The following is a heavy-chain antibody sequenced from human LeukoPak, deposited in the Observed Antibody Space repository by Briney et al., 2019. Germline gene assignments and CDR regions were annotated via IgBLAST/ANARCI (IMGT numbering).Heavy chain of an antibody. CDR3: ARDSARRGLDY. J-gene: IGHJ4*02. Sequence: SETLSLTCAVYGGSFSGYYWSWIRQHPGKGLEWIGYIYYSGSTYYNPSLKSRVTISVDTSKNQFSLKLSSVTAADTAVYYCARDSARRGLDYWGQGTLVTVSS. CDR2: IYYSGST. V-gene: IGHV4-31*11. D-gene: IGHD2-15*01. CDR1: GGSFSGYY.